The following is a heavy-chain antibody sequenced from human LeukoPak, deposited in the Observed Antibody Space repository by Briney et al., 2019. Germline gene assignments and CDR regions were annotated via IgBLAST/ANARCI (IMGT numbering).Heavy chain of an antibody. J-gene: IGHJ4*02. CDR3: ARGRIVGNTGYYFDY. Sequence: SETLSLTCTVSGGSINSYYWSWIRQPPGKGLEWVGYIYYSGNTNYNPSLKSRVTISVDTSKNQFSLNLSSVTAADTAMYYCARGRIVGNTGYYFDYWGQGTLVTVSS. D-gene: IGHD1-26*01. CDR1: GGSINSYY. V-gene: IGHV4-59*01. CDR2: IYYSGNT.